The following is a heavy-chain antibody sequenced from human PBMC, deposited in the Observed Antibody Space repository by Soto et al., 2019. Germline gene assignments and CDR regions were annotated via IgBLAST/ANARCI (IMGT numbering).Heavy chain of an antibody. D-gene: IGHD6-6*01. CDR3: TRGSSSSSYYYYGMDV. Sequence: PGGSLRLSCTASGFTFGDYAMSWVRQAPGKGLEWVGFIRSKAYGGTTEYAASVKGRFTISRDDSKSIAYLQMNSLKTEDTAVYYCTRGSSSSSYYYYGMDVWGQGTTVTVPS. CDR1: GFTFGDYA. J-gene: IGHJ6*02. CDR2: IRSKAYGGTT. V-gene: IGHV3-49*04.